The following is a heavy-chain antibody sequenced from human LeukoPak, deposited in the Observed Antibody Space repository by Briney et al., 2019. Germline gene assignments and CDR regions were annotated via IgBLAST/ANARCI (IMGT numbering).Heavy chain of an antibody. CDR1: GLSVSSNF. CDR2: IYGGGST. V-gene: IGHV3-53*01. Sequence: GSLRLPCAATGLSVSSNFMSWVRQAPGKGLEWVSVIYGGGSTYYADSVKGRFTISRDNSKNTLYLQMNSLRAEDTAVYYCARDRGRGVITYLDYWGQGTLVTVSS. CDR3: ARDRGRGVITYLDY. J-gene: IGHJ4*02. D-gene: IGHD3-10*01.